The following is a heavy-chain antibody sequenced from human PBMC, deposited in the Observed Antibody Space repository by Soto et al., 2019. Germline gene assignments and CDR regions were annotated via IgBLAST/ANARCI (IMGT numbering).Heavy chain of an antibody. D-gene: IGHD3-9*01. Sequence: NPSETLSLTCTVSGGSISSGGYYWSWIRQHPGKGLEWIGYIYYSGSTYYNPSLKSRVTISVDTSKNQFSLKLSSVTAADTAVYYCAREGYYDILTGYSPWGQGTLVTVSS. CDR2: IYYSGST. J-gene: IGHJ5*02. CDR3: AREGYYDILTGYSP. CDR1: GGSISSGGYY. V-gene: IGHV4-31*03.